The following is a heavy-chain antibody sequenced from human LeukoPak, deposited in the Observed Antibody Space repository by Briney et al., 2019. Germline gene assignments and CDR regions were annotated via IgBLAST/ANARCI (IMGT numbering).Heavy chain of an antibody. CDR3: ARSPDSSGYYQLDY. V-gene: IGHV1-69*06. D-gene: IGHD3-22*01. J-gene: IGHJ4*02. CDR1: GYTFSRYG. CDR2: IIPIFGTA. Sequence: ASVKVSCKASGYTFSRYGISWVRQAPGQGLEWMGGIIPIFGTANYAQKFQGRVTITADKSTSTAYMELSSLRSEDTAVYYCARSPDSSGYYQLDYWGQGTLVTVSS.